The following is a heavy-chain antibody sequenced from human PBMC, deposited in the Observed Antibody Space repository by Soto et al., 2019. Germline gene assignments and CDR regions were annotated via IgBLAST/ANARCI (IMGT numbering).Heavy chain of an antibody. Sequence: SETLSLTCSVSGGSVSNKTYYWSWIRQPPGKSLDWIGYVYYSGTTNYNPSLKSRVTISVDLSKNQFSLRLSSVTTADTALYYCARTTAVPNTLRSRYFFDYWGQGTLVTVSS. D-gene: IGHD4-17*01. V-gene: IGHV4-61*01. J-gene: IGHJ4*02. CDR1: GGSVSNKTYY. CDR2: VYYSGTT. CDR3: ARTTAVPNTLRSRYFFDY.